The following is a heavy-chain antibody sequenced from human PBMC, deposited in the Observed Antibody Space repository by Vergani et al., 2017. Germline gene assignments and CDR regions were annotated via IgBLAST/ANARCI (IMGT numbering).Heavy chain of an antibody. CDR2: IIPIFGTA. V-gene: IGHV1-69*01. J-gene: IGHJ5*02. CDR1: GGTFSSYA. D-gene: IGHD3-10*01. CDR3: ARVKAEWFGELLYNWFDP. Sequence: QVQLVQSGAEVKKPGSSVKVSCTASGGTFSSYAISWVRQAPGHGLEWMGGIIPIFGTANYAQKFQGRVTITADESTSTAYMELSSLRSEDTAVYYCARVKAEWFGELLYNWFDPWGQGTLVTVSS.